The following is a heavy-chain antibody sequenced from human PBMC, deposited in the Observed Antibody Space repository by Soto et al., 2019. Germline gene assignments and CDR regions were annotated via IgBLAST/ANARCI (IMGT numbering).Heavy chain of an antibody. V-gene: IGHV1-69*12. CDR2: IIPIFGTA. D-gene: IGHD3-16*01. CDR3: ARGQTGGGWGYYFDY. CDR1: GGTFSSYA. J-gene: IGHJ4*02. Sequence: QVQLVHSGAEVKKPGSSVKVSCKASGGTFSSYAIDWVRQAPGQGLEWIGGIIPIFGTADYAQKFQGRVTITADEATSTAYMEMTVLRSEDTAVYYCARGQTGGGWGYYFDYWGQGTLVTVSS.